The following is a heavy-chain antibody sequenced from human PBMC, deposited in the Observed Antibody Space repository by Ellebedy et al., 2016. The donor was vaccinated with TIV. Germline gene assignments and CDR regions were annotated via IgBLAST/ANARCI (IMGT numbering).Heavy chain of an antibody. J-gene: IGHJ5*02. V-gene: IGHV1-2*02. CDR1: GYTFTGYY. CDR3: ARQVETRSSWGWFNP. D-gene: IGHD6-13*01. Sequence: ASVKVSXXASGYTFTGYYMHWVRQAPGQGLEWMGWINPNSGGTNYAQKFQGRVTMTRDTSISTAYMELSRLRSDDTAVYYCARQVETRSSWGWFNPWGQGTLVTVSS. CDR2: INPNSGGT.